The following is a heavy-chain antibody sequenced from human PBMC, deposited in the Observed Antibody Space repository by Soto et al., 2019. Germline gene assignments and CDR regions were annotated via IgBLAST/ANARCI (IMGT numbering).Heavy chain of an antibody. CDR3: AKDADYGDYRFDY. CDR1: GFTFSSYG. V-gene: IGHV3-30*18. D-gene: IGHD4-17*01. J-gene: IGHJ4*02. CDR2: ISYDGSNK. Sequence: QVQLVESGGGVVQPGRSLRLSCAASGFTFSSYGMHWVRQAPGKGLEWVAVISYDGSNKYYADCVKGRFTISRDNSKNTLYLQMNSLRAEDTAVYYCAKDADYGDYRFDYWGQGTLVTVSS.